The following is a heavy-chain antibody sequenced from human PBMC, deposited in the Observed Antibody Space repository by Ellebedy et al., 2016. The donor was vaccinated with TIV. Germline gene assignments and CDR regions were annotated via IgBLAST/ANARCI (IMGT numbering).Heavy chain of an antibody. CDR1: GGSISSGDYY. V-gene: IGHV4-30-4*01. D-gene: IGHD2-15*01. Sequence: SETLSLTXTVSGGSISSGDYYWSWIRQPPGKGLEWIGYIYYSGSTYYNPSLKSRVTISVDTSKNQFSLKLSSVTAADTAVYYCARDRSVVAADVFDPWGQGTLVTVSS. CDR2: IYYSGST. CDR3: ARDRSVVAADVFDP. J-gene: IGHJ5*02.